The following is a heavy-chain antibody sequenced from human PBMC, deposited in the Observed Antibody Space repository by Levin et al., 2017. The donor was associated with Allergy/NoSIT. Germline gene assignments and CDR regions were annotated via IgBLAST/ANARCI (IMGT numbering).Heavy chain of an antibody. CDR2: ISYDGSNK. CDR3: AKEASPLWFGELFWGSWFDP. J-gene: IGHJ5*02. D-gene: IGHD3-10*01. CDR1: GFTFSSYG. V-gene: IGHV3-30*18. Sequence: GESLKISCAASGFTFSSYGMHWVRQAPGKGLEWVAVISYDGSNKYYADSVKGRFTISRDNSKNTLYLQMNSLRAEDTAVYYCAKEASPLWFGELFWGSWFDPWGQGTLVTVSS.